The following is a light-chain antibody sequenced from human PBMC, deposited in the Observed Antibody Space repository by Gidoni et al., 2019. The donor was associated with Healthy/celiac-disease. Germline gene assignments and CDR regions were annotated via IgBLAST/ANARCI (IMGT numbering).Light chain of an antibody. CDR2: EDN. V-gene: IGLV6-57*03. Sequence: NFMLTQPHSVSESPGKTVTISCTRSSGSIASNYVQWYQQRPGSAPTTVIYEDNQRPSGVPDRFSGSIDSSSNSASLTSSGLKTEDEADYYCQSYDSSNQDVVFGGGTKLTVL. J-gene: IGLJ2*01. CDR1: SGSIASNY. CDR3: QSYDSSNQDVV.